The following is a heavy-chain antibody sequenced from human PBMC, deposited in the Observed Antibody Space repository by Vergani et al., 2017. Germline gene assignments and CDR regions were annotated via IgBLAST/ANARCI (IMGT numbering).Heavy chain of an antibody. D-gene: IGHD6-19*01. Sequence: QVQLVQSGAEVKKPGSSVKVSCKASGGTFSSYAISWVRQAPGQGLEWMGGIIPIFGTANYAQKFQGRVTITADESTSTAYMELSSLRSEDTAVYYCAKDVHSPGIAVAGTGGDWFDPWGQGTLVTVSS. J-gene: IGHJ5*02. CDR3: AKDVHSPGIAVAGTGGDWFDP. V-gene: IGHV1-69*01. CDR2: IIPIFGTA. CDR1: GGTFSSYA.